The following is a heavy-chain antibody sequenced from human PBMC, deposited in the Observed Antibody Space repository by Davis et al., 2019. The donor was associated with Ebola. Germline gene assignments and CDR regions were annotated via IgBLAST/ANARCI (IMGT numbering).Heavy chain of an antibody. CDR1: GFTFSNAW. CDR3: KVLMVYPQGY. Sequence: GSLRLSCAASGFTFSNAWLNWVRQAPGKGLEWVGRIKSKADGGTTDYAAPVQGRFIISRDDSKNTLDLQMNSLKTEDTAVYYCKVLMVYPQGYWGQGTLVTVSS. D-gene: IGHD2-8*01. CDR2: IKSKADGGTT. V-gene: IGHV3-15*01. J-gene: IGHJ4*02.